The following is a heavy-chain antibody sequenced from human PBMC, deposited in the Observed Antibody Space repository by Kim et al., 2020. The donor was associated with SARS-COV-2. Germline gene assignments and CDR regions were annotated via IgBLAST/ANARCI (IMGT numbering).Heavy chain of an antibody. CDR2: IYYSGST. V-gene: IGHV4-59*01. CDR1: SDSISSYY. J-gene: IGHJ4*02. D-gene: IGHD2-2*01. Sequence: SQTLSLTCTVSSDSISSYYWSWIRQLPGKGLEWLGYIYYSGSTDYNPSLKSRVTISWDTSKNQVSLDVTSVSAADTAGYYFTRSEGRGSCHQLDNWGQG. CDR3: TRSEGRGSCHQLDN.